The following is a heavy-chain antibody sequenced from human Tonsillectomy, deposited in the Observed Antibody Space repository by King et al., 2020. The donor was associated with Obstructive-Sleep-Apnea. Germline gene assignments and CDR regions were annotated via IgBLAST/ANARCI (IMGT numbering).Heavy chain of an antibody. CDR1: GFTFSRYA. J-gene: IGHJ6*02. Sequence: QLVQSGGGVVQPGRSLRLSCAASGFTFSRYAMHWVRRAPGKGLDWVAVISYDGSNKYYADSVKGRVTISRDNSKNTLYLQMNSLRAEDTAVCYCAGGGDAGAVIADYYSGMDVWGQGTTVTVSS. CDR3: AGGGDAGAVIADYYSGMDV. V-gene: IGHV3-30*04. CDR2: ISYDGSNK. D-gene: IGHD6-19*01.